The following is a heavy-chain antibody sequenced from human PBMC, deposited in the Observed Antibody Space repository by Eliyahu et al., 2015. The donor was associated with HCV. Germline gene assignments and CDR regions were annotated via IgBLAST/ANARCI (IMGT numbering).Heavy chain of an antibody. Sequence: QVQLQESGPGLVKPSQTLSLTCTVSGGXISSGSXYWTWIRQPAGKGLEWIGRIYTSGSTNYNPSLKSRVTISVDRSKNQFFLHLNSVTAADTAVYYCVRDKGVLVPAAHYYYYYGMDVWGQGTTVTVSS. D-gene: IGHD2-2*01. CDR3: VRDKGVLVPAAHYYYYYGMDV. J-gene: IGHJ6*02. V-gene: IGHV4-61*02. CDR2: IYTSGST. CDR1: GGXISSGSXY.